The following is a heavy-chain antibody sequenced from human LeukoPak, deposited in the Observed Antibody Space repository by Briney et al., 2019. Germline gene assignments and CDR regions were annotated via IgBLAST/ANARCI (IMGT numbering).Heavy chain of an antibody. V-gene: IGHV4-39*07. Sequence: SETLPPTCTVSGGSISSSSYYWGWIRQPPGKGLEWIGSIYYSGSTYYNPSLKSRVTISVDTSKNQFSLKLSSVTAADTAVYYCARSSSSYNWFDPWGQGALVTVSS. J-gene: IGHJ5*02. D-gene: IGHD6-13*01. CDR2: IYYSGST. CDR1: GGSISSSSYY. CDR3: ARSSSSYNWFDP.